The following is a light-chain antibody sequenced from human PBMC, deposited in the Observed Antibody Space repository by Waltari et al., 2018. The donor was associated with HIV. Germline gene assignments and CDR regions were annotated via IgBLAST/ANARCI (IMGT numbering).Light chain of an antibody. CDR2: RNN. J-gene: IGLJ2*01. CDR1: SSHLGSTY. Sequence: QSVLPQPPSASGTPGQRVTISCSGSSSHLGSTYVYWYQQLPGTAPKLLIYRNNQRPSGVPDRFSGSKSGTSASLAISGLRSEDEADYYCAAWDDSLSGRVFGGGTKLTVL. V-gene: IGLV1-47*01. CDR3: AAWDDSLSGRV.